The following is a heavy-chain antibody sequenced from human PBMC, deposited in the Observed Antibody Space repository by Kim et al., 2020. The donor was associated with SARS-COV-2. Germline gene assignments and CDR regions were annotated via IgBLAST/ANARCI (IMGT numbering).Heavy chain of an antibody. D-gene: IGHD4-17*01. CDR1: GGSFSGYY. Sequence: SETLSLTCAVYGGSFSGYYWSWIRQPPGKGLEWMGEINHSRSTNYNPSLKSRVTISVDTSKNQFSLNLSSVTAADTAVYYGARSGVVMTTVTTRWFDHWGQGTLVTVSS. CDR3: ARSGVVMTTVTTRWFDH. J-gene: IGHJ5*02. CDR2: INHSRST. V-gene: IGHV4-34*01.